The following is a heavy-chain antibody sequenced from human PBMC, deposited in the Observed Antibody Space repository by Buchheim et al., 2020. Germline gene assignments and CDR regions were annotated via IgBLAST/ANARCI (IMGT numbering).Heavy chain of an antibody. CDR1: GGSISNSDSYY. D-gene: IGHD5-18*01. J-gene: IGHJ6*03. Sequence: QRQLQESGPGLVKPSETLSLTCTVSGGSISNSDSYYWGWIRQPPGKGLEWIGSIYYGGSTYYNPSLKSRVTISVDTSKNQFSLKLSSVTAADTAVYYCARHRPYSPMTVNSFYYYMDVWGKGTT. CDR2: IYYGGST. CDR3: ARHRPYSPMTVNSFYYYMDV. V-gene: IGHV4-39*01.